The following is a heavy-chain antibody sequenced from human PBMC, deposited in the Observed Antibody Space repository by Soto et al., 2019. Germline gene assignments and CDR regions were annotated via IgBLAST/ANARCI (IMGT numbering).Heavy chain of an antibody. CDR3: ARQRTSVVTQAYFDV. CDR1: GXSLSSRRYY. J-gene: IGHJ4*02. V-gene: IGHV4-39*01. Sequence: XTLSLPCTVTGXSLSSRRYYWGWIRQPPGKGLEWIWIIYYSGSTYNNQSLRSRVSISIETSKEQFSLKLKSVTAAHTALYFCARQRTSVVTQAYFDVWGPGSLGTVSS. D-gene: IGHD2-21*02. CDR2: IYYSGST.